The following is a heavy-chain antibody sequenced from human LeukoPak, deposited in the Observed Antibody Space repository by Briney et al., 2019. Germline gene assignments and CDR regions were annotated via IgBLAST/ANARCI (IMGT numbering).Heavy chain of an antibody. Sequence: VSVTLSCKASGYTFNTFDINWVRQATGQGPEWMGWVNPYNDKTVYASKLQGRVSISSNNSITTADMEFSGLKSDDTAVYYCARGRRLRGVTSRPIYYYYYMDVWGGGTTVSVSS. CDR1: GYTFNTFD. J-gene: IGHJ6*03. CDR3: ARGRRLRGVTSRPIYYYYYMDV. D-gene: IGHD3-10*01. CDR2: VNPYNDKT. V-gene: IGHV1-8*03.